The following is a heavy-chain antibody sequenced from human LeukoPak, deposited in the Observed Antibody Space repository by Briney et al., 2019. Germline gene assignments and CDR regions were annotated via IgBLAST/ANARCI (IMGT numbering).Heavy chain of an antibody. Sequence: RGSLRLSCAASGFTFSSYWMSWVRQAPGKGLEWVANIKQDGGEKCYVDSVKGRFTISRDNAKNSLYLQMNSLRAEDTAVYYCARWEYYDRRWFDPWGQGTLVTVSS. CDR2: IKQDGGEK. CDR3: ARWEYYDRRWFDP. J-gene: IGHJ5*02. CDR1: GFTFSSYW. D-gene: IGHD3-22*01. V-gene: IGHV3-7*01.